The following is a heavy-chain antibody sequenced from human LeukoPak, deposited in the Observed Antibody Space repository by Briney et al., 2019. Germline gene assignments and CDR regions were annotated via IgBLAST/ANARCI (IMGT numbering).Heavy chain of an antibody. CDR1: GGSISSHY. D-gene: IGHD2-2*01. J-gene: IGHJ5*02. Sequence: ETLSLTCTVTGGSISSHYWSWIRQPPGKGLEWIGYIYYSGSTNYNPSLKSRVTISVDTSKNQFSLKLSSVTAADTAVYYCARARGYCSSTSCYGNWFDPWGQGTLVTVSS. V-gene: IGHV4-59*11. CDR2: IYYSGST. CDR3: ARARGYCSSTSCYGNWFDP.